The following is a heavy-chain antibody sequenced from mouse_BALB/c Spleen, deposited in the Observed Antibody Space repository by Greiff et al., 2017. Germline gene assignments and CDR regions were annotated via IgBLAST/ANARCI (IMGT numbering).Heavy chain of an antibody. V-gene: IGHV5-17*02. CDR1: GFTFSSFG. D-gene: IGHD2-2*01. J-gene: IGHJ2*01. Sequence: VESGGGLVQPGGSRKLSCAASGFTFSSFGMHWVRQAPEKGLEWVAYISSGSSTIYYADTVKGRFTISRDNPKNTLFLQMTSLRSEDTAMYYCARHYGYDGGFDYWGQGTTLTVSS. CDR2: ISSGSSTI. CDR3: ARHYGYDGGFDY.